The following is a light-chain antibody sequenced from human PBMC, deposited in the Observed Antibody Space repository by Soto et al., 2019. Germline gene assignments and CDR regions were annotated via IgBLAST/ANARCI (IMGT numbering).Light chain of an antibody. CDR2: GAS. J-gene: IGKJ1*01. V-gene: IGKV3-20*01. Sequence: EIVLTQSPSTLSLSPGERATLSCSASQSVSSSYLAWYQQKPGQAPRLLIYGASSRATGIPDRFSGSGSGTDFTLTISRLEPEDFAVYYCQQYGSPRTFGQGTKVQIQ. CDR3: QQYGSPRT. CDR1: QSVSSSY.